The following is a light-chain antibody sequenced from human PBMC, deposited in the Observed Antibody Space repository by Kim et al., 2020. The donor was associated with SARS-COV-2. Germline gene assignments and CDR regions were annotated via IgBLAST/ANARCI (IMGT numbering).Light chain of an antibody. Sequence: DIQMIQSPSSLTASVGDRVTITCRASQSISRYLNWYQQKPGKAPKLLIYDASSLQSGVPSRFSGSGSGTDFTLTITSLQPEDFATYYCQQSYNILLTFGGGTKVDIK. CDR2: DAS. V-gene: IGKV1-39*01. J-gene: IGKJ4*01. CDR3: QQSYNILLT. CDR1: QSISRY.